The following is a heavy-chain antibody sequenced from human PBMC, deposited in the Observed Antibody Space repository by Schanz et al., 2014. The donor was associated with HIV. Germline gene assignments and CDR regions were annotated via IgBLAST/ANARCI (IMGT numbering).Heavy chain of an antibody. V-gene: IGHV3-33*06. CDR2: IWYDGSNR. J-gene: IGHJ4*02. Sequence: QVQLVESGGGVVQPGTSLRLSCAASGFTFRNFGMHWVRQAPGKGLEWVAVIWYDGSNRYYADSVEGRFTISRDNSKNTLYLQMNSLRAEDSAVYYCVKDLPSPNLSYWGQGTLVTVSS. CDR3: VKDLPSPNLSY. D-gene: IGHD6-6*01. CDR1: GFTFRNFG.